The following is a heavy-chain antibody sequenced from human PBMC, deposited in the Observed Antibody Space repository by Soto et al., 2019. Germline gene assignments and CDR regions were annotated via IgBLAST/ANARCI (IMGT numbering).Heavy chain of an antibody. CDR2: ISGSGGST. CDR1: GFSFSSYA. J-gene: IGHJ6*02. V-gene: IGHV3-23*01. Sequence: PVGSLRLSCAASGFSFSSYAMTWVRQAPGKGLEWVSGISGSGGSTYYVDSVEGRFTIFRDNSKNTLYLRMNSLRAEDTAAYYCASRGRYYGMDVWGHGTTVTVSS. D-gene: IGHD3-16*01. CDR3: ASRGRYYGMDV.